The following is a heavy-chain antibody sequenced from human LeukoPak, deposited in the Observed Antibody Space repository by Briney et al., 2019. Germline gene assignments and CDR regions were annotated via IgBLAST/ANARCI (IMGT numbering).Heavy chain of an antibody. V-gene: IGHV4-30-4*01. CDR2: IYYSGST. J-gene: IGHJ5*02. CDR1: GGSISSGDYY. CDR3: ARDTHDYGDHGCWFGP. Sequence: SETLSLTCTVSGGSISSGDYYWSWIRQPPGKGLEWIGYIYYSGSTYYNPSLKSRVTISVNTSKNQFSLKLSSVTAADTAVYYCARDTHDYGDHGCWFGPWGQGTLVTVSS. D-gene: IGHD4-17*01.